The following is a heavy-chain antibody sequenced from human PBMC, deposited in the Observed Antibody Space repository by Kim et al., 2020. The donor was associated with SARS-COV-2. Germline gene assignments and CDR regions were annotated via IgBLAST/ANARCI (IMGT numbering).Heavy chain of an antibody. CDR2: T. Sequence: TNYNPSLKRRVTISVDTSKNEFSLKLTSVTAADTAVYYCARGRGANDYGDYWGQGTLVTVSS. J-gene: IGHJ4*02. V-gene: IGHV4-59*09. CDR3: ARGRGANDYGDY.